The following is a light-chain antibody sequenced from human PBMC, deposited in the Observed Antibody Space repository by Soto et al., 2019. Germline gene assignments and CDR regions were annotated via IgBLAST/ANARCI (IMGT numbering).Light chain of an antibody. V-gene: IGKV3-15*01. CDR2: GAS. Sequence: EIVMTQSPATLSVSPGERATLSCRASQSVSSNLAWYQQKPGQAPRLLIYGASSRATGVPARFSGSGSGTEFTLTISSLQSEDFAVYCCQQYNNWLALAVGGGTKVEIK. CDR3: QQYNNWLALA. J-gene: IGKJ4*01. CDR1: QSVSSN.